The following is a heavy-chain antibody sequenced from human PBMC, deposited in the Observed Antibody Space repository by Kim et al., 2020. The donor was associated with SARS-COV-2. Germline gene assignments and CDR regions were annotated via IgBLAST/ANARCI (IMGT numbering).Heavy chain of an antibody. V-gene: IGHV3-49*04. J-gene: IGHJ5*01. CDR1: GFNFASYV. Sequence: GGSLRLSCTTSGFNFASYVFAWVRQTPGKGLEWVGFIRSKPYGGTTDSAASVSGRFTISRDDSKSIVYLHMSSLKSEDTAVYFCSRVGDTFYFDKSSYYPDSWGLGTLVTVSS. D-gene: IGHD3-10*01. CDR2: IRSKPYGGTT. CDR3: SRVGDTFYFDKSSYYPDS.